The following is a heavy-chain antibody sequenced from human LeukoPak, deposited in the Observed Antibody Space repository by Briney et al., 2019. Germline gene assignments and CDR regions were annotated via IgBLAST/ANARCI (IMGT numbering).Heavy chain of an antibody. CDR1: GYIFTGYY. J-gene: IGHJ3*02. D-gene: IGHD2-2*02. Sequence: ASVKVSCKASGYIFTGYYMHWVRQAPGQGLEWMGRINPNSGGTNYAQKFQGRVTMTRDTSISTAYMELSRLRSDDTAVYYCASPILYDPGAFDIWGQGTMVTVSS. CDR2: INPNSGGT. V-gene: IGHV1-2*06. CDR3: ASPILYDPGAFDI.